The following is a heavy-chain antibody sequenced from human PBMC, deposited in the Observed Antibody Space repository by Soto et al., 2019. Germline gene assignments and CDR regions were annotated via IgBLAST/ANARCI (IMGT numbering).Heavy chain of an antibody. V-gene: IGHV1-2*02. D-gene: IGHD6-6*01. CDR1: GYTFTDYY. CDR2: INLNSGDT. J-gene: IGHJ5*02. Sequence: ASVKVSCKASGYTFTDYYMEWVRQAPGQGLEWMGWINLNSGDTNFAQQFQGGVTMTRDTSITTAYMDLTRLTSDDTAVYYCARARPPFNWFDRWGQGTLVTVSS. CDR3: ARARPPFNWFDR.